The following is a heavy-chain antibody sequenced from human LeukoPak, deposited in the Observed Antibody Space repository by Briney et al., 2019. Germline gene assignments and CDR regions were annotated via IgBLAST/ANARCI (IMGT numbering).Heavy chain of an antibody. CDR3: ARVQLTDVLRYFDWLGMDY. V-gene: IGHV3-30*01. CDR2: ISYDGSNK. CDR1: GFTFSSYA. D-gene: IGHD3-9*01. Sequence: GGSLRLSCAAAGFTFSSYAMHWVRQAPGKGLEWVAVISYDGSNKYSADSVKGRFTISRDNSKNTLYLQMNSLRAEDTAVYYCARVQLTDVLRYFDWLGMDYWGQGTLVTVSS. J-gene: IGHJ4*02.